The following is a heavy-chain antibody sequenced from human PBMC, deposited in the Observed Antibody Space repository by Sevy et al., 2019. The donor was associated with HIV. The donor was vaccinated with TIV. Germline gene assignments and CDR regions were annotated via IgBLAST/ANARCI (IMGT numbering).Heavy chain of an antibody. J-gene: IGHJ4*02. CDR1: DDSISSSNYF. CDR3: ARHGSWSFYFDY. Sequence: SDTLSLTCSVSDDSISSSNYFWGWIRQPPGKGLEWIGSIYYTATTYYNPSLKSRFTLSVDTSKKQFSLKLSSVTAADTAVYYCARHGSWSFYFDYWGQGILVTVSS. V-gene: IGHV4-39*01. CDR2: IYYTATT. D-gene: IGHD6-13*01.